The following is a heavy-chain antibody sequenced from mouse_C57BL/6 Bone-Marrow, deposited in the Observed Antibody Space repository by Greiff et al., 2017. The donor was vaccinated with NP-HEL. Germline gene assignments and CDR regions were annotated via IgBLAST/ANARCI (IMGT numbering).Heavy chain of an antibody. V-gene: IGHV1-76*01. CDR2: IYPGSGNT. Sequence: QVQLQQSGAELVRPGASVKLSCKASGYTFTDYYINWVKQRPGQGLEWIARIYPGSGNTYYNEKFKGKATLTAEKSSSTAYMQLSSLTSEDSAVYFCARRRRLYAMDYWGQGTSVTVSS. CDR3: ARRRRLYAMDY. J-gene: IGHJ4*01. CDR1: GYTFTDYY.